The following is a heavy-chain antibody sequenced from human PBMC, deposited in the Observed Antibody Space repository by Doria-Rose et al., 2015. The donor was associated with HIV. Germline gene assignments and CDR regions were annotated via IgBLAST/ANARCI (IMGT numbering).Heavy chain of an antibody. J-gene: IGHJ4*02. CDR2: TYYTGTS. CDR3: ARMGSYRELDY. CDR1: GASVSSRGYY. V-gene: IGHV4-31*03. Sequence: VQLVESGPGLVKPSATLSLTCSVSGASVSSRGYYWNWIRQVPGKGLESLGYTYYTGTSDYSPSLKSRLNMAVDTSKNQFSLKLSFVTVADTAVYYCARMGSYRELDYWGQGALVIVSA. D-gene: IGHD3-3*01.